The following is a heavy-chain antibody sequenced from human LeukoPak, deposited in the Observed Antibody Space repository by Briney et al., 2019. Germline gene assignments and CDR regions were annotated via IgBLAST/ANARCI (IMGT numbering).Heavy chain of an antibody. CDR1: GGSISSSY. V-gene: IGHV4-4*07. J-gene: IGHJ3*02. Sequence: SETLSLTCIVSGGSISSSYWSWIRQPAGKGLEWIGRIYTSGSTNYNPSLKSRVTISVDKSKNQFSLKLSSVTAADTAVYYCARAREDAFDIWGQGTMVTVSS. CDR3: ARAREDAFDI. CDR2: IYTSGST.